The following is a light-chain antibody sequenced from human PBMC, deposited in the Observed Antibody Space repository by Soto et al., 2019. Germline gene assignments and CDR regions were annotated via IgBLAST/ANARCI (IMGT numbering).Light chain of an antibody. V-gene: IGKV1-39*01. Sequence: DIQLTQSPSSLSASVGDRVTITCRASQSINTYLSWYQQKPGRAPKHLINAASSLQTGVPSRFSGSGSGTDFTLTISSLQPEDFATYYCQQTYGAPRTFGQGTKVDI. CDR3: QQTYGAPRT. CDR2: AAS. CDR1: QSINTY. J-gene: IGKJ1*01.